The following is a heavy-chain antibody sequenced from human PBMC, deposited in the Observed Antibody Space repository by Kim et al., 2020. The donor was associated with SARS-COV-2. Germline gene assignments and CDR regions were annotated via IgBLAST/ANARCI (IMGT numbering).Heavy chain of an antibody. CDR2: IYWDDDK. CDR3: AHSSLVLRYFDGVERDGMDV. CDR1: GFSLSTSGVG. D-gene: IGHD3-9*01. J-gene: IGHJ6*02. Sequence: SGPTLVNPTQTLTLTCTFSGFSLSTSGVGVGWIRQPPGKALEWLALIYWDDDKRYSPSLKSRLTITKDTSKNQVVLTMTNMDPVDTATYYCAHSSLVLRYFDGVERDGMDVWGQGTTVTVSS. V-gene: IGHV2-5*02.